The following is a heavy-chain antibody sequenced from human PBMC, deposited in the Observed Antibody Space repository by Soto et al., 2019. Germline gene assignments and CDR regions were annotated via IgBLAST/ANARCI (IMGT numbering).Heavy chain of an antibody. CDR3: ARLSGSRAY. V-gene: IGHV4-59*01. D-gene: IGHD1-26*01. CDR1: GGSISSYY. CDR2: IYYSGST. J-gene: IGHJ4*02. Sequence: SETLSLTCTVPGGSISSYYWSWIRQPPGKGLEWIGYIYYSGSTNYNPSLKSRVTISVDTSKNQFSLKLSSVTAADTAVYYCARLSGSRAYWGQGTLVTVSS.